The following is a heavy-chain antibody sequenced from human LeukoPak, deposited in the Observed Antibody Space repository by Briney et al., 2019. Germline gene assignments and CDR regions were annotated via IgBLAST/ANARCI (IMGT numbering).Heavy chain of an antibody. CDR1: GFTFSSYA. Sequence: PGGSLRLYCAASGFTFSSYAMNWVRQAPGKGLEWVSSISTSSSYIYYADSVKGRFTISRDNAKKSLYLQMNSLRAEDTAVYYCARDGDTVLTRGYYYYMDVWGKGTTVTVSS. V-gene: IGHV3-21*01. D-gene: IGHD4-23*01. J-gene: IGHJ6*03. CDR3: ARDGDTVLTRGYYYYMDV. CDR2: ISTSSSYI.